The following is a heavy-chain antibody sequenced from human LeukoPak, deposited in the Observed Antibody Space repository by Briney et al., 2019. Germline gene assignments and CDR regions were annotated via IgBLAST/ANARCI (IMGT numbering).Heavy chain of an antibody. CDR2: INPNSCGK. CDR1: GYTFTGYY. Sequence: ASVTVSCKSSGYTFTGYYMHWVRQAPGQGLEWMGWINPNSCGKNYPQKFQGRVTMTRDTSISTAYMELGRLRSDDTAVYYCARDQTRITMVRGAPYYYYMDVWGKGTTVTVSS. CDR3: ARDQTRITMVRGAPYYYYMDV. D-gene: IGHD3-10*01. V-gene: IGHV1-2*02. J-gene: IGHJ6*03.